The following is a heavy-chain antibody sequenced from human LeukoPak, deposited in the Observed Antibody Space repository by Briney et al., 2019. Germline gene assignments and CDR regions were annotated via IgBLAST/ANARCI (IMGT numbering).Heavy chain of an antibody. CDR2: INPSGGST. Sequence: ASVKVSCKASGYTFTSYAMNWVRQAPGQGLEWMGIINPSGGSTSYAQKFQGRVTMTRDMSTSTVYMELSSLRSEDTAVYYCAREEGTVYGYGYPANYWGQGTLVTVSS. D-gene: IGHD5-18*01. J-gene: IGHJ4*02. CDR1: GYTFTSYA. CDR3: AREEGTVYGYGYPANY. V-gene: IGHV1-46*01.